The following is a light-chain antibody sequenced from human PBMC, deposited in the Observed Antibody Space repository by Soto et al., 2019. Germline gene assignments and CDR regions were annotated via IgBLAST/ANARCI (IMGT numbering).Light chain of an antibody. Sequence: DIQMTQYPSTLSASVGERVTISCRASQSVNHWLAWYQRKPGKAPKLLIHDASTLERGIPSRFSGSGSGTDFTLTISRLEPEDFSVYYCHQYGTAPLTFGPGTKVDIK. CDR2: DAS. CDR1: QSVNHW. CDR3: HQYGTAPLT. J-gene: IGKJ3*01. V-gene: IGKV1-5*01.